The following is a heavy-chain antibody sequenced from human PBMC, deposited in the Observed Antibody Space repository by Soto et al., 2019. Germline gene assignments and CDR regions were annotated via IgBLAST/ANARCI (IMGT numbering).Heavy chain of an antibody. CDR1: GGTFSSYA. Sequence: SVKVSCKASGGTFSSYAISWVRQAPGQGLEWMGGIIPIFGTANYAQKFQGRVTITADESTSTAYMELSSLRSEDTAVYYCASLPLVGGDCYNLGENHYYGMDGWGQGTTVTVSS. D-gene: IGHD2-21*01. CDR2: IIPIFGTA. V-gene: IGHV1-69*13. J-gene: IGHJ6*02. CDR3: ASLPLVGGDCYNLGENHYYGMDG.